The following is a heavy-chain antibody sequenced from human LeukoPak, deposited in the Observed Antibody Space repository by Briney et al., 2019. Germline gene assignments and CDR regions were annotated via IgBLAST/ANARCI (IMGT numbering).Heavy chain of an antibody. CDR3: VKDRMLEMTTVVTFLDY. Sequence: GGSLRLSCAASGFTFSSYGMHWVRQAPGKGLEWVAVISYDGSNKYYADSVKGRFTISRDNSKNTLYLQMNSLRAEDTAVYYCVKDRMLEMTTVVTFLDYWGQGTLVTVSS. V-gene: IGHV3-30*18. D-gene: IGHD4-23*01. CDR1: GFTFSSYG. J-gene: IGHJ4*02. CDR2: ISYDGSNK.